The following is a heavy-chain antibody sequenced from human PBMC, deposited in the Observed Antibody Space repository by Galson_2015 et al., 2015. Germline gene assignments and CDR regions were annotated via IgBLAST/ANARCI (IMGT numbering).Heavy chain of an antibody. CDR2: TYYRSKWYN. CDR3: ARGGYDSSYYYYGMDV. J-gene: IGHJ6*02. V-gene: IGHV6-1*01. CDR1: GDSVSSNSAA. D-gene: IGHD5-12*01. Sequence: CAISGDSVSSNSAAWNWIRQSPSRGLKWLGRTYYRSKWYNDYAVSVKSRITINPDTSKNQFSLQLNSVTPEDTAVYYCARGGYDSSYYYYGMDVWGQWTTVTVSS.